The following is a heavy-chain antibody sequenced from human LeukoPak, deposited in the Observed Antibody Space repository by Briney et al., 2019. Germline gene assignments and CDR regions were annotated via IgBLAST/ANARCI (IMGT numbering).Heavy chain of an antibody. Sequence: GGSLRLSCAASGFTFTSYAMSWVRQAPGRGLDWVSGIGGSGNSTDYADSVKGRFTISRDIAKNSLYLQMNSLRAEDTAVYYCARDLYSQYWGQGTLVTVSS. V-gene: IGHV3-23*01. CDR2: IGGSGNST. CDR1: GFTFTSYA. CDR3: ARDLYSQY. J-gene: IGHJ4*02. D-gene: IGHD2-21*01.